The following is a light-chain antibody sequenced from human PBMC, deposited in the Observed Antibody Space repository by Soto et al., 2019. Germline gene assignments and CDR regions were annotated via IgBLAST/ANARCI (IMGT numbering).Light chain of an antibody. CDR3: CSYAGSYSWI. V-gene: IGLV2-11*01. CDR2: DVT. Sequence: QSALTQPPSVSGSPGQSVTISFTGTSSDVGGYNRVSWYQQPPGTAPKLMIYDVTKRPSGVPDRFSGSKSGNTASLTISGLQAEDEADYYCCSYAGSYSWIFGGGTKLTVL. CDR1: SSDVGGYNR. J-gene: IGLJ2*01.